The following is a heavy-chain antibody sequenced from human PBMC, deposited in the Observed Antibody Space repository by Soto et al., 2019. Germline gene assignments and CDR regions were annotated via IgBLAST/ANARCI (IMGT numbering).Heavy chain of an antibody. CDR1: GGSISSGGYY. V-gene: IGHV4-31*03. J-gene: IGHJ3*02. Sequence: SETLSLTCTVSGGSISSGGYYWGWIRQHPGKGLEWIGHIYYSGSTYYSPSLKSRLTISADTSKNQFSLKLSSVTAADTAVYYCARYSSQTTVTMFYAFDIWGQGTKVTVSS. D-gene: IGHD4-17*01. CDR2: IYYSGST. CDR3: ARYSSQTTVTMFYAFDI.